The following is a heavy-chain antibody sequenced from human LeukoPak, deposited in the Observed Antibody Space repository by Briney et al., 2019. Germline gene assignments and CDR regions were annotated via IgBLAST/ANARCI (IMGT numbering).Heavy chain of an antibody. CDR3: ARGLHSLPRSTLDY. Sequence: GGSLRLSCAASGFTFSSYVMHWVRQAPGKGLEWVAIISYDGSNEYYADSVKGRFTISRDNSKNTLYLQMNSPRAADTAVYYCARGLHSLPRSTLDYWGQGTLVTVSS. CDR1: GFTFSSYV. D-gene: IGHD2-2*01. J-gene: IGHJ4*02. CDR2: ISYDGSNE. V-gene: IGHV3-30*04.